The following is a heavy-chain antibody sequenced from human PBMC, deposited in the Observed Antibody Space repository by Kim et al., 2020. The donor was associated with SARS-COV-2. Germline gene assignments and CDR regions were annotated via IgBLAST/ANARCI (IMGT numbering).Heavy chain of an antibody. Sequence: TYAQGFTGRFVFSLDTSVSTAYLQISSLTAEDSAVYYCARARLEIRSLDIWGQGTIVTVSS. V-gene: IGHV7-4-1*02. D-gene: IGHD1-1*01. CDR3: ARARLEIRSLDI. J-gene: IGHJ3*02.